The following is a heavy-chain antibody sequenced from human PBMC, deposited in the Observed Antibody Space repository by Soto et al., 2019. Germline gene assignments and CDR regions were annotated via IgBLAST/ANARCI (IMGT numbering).Heavy chain of an antibody. CDR2: INPNSGAT. CDR1: GYTFTGYY. V-gene: IGHV1-2*04. D-gene: IGHD3-9*01. Sequence: ASVKVSCKASGYTFTGYYMHWVRQAPGQGLEWMGWINPNSGATDYAQKFQDWVTMTRDTSINTAYMELSRLRSDDTAVYFCARGSDILTSPVGYWGQATRVTVSS. CDR3: ARGSDILTSPVGY. J-gene: IGHJ4*02.